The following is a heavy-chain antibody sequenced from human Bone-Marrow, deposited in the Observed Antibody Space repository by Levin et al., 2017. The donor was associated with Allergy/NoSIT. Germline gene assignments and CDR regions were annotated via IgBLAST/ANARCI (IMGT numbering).Heavy chain of an antibody. CDR3: ARGLIETSGYSSGWYRERDWFDP. J-gene: IGHJ5*02. V-gene: IGHV4-34*01. CDR2: INHSGST. CDR1: GGSFSGYY. D-gene: IGHD6-19*01. Sequence: ESLKISCAVYGGSFSGYYWSWIRQPPGKGLEWIGEINHSGSTNYNPSLKSRVTISVDTSKNQFSLKLSSVTAADTAVYYCARGLIETSGYSSGWYRERDWFDPWGQGTLVTVSS.